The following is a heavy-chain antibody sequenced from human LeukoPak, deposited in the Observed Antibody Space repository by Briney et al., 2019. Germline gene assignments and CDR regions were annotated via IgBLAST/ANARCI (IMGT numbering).Heavy chain of an antibody. Sequence: PSETLSLTCTVSGGSISSYYWSWIRQPPGKGLEWIGYIYYSGSTNYNPSLKSRVTISVDTSKNQFSLKLSSVTAADTAVYYCARASGSYYSAEYFQHWGQGTLVTVSS. D-gene: IGHD1-26*01. CDR3: ARASGSYYSAEYFQH. J-gene: IGHJ1*01. V-gene: IGHV4-59*12. CDR2: IYYSGST. CDR1: GGSISSYY.